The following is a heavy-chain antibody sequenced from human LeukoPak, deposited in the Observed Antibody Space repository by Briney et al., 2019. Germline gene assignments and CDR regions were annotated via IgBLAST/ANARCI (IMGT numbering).Heavy chain of an antibody. J-gene: IGHJ6*03. CDR2: INHSGST. V-gene: IGHV4-39*07. CDR1: GDSISSGSYY. Sequence: PSETLSLTCTVSGDSISSGSYYWSWIRQPPGKGLEWIGEINHSGSTNYNPSLKSRVTISVDTSKNQFSLKLSSVTAANTAVYYCARARSGSYYYYYMDVWGKGTTVTISS. D-gene: IGHD3-10*01. CDR3: ARARSGSYYYYYMDV.